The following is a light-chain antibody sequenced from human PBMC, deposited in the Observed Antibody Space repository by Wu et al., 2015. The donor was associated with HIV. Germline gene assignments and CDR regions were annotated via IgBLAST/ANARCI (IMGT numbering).Light chain of an antibody. CDR2: KAS. Sequence: DIQMTQSPSTLSASVGDRVTITCRASQSISSWLAWYQQKPGKAPKLLIYKASSLESGVPSRFSGSGSGTEFTLTISSLQPDDFATYYCQQYNSYWLTFGGGTEGGDQT. CDR1: QSISSW. V-gene: IGKV1-5*03. CDR3: QQYNSYWLT. J-gene: IGKJ4*01.